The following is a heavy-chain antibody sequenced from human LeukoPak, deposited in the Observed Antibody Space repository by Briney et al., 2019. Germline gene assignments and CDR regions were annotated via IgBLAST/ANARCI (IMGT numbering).Heavy chain of an antibody. J-gene: IGHJ4*02. D-gene: IGHD3-22*01. CDR2: IIPIFGIA. CDR1: GGTFSSYA. CDR3: ASSLYYYDSSGYFFDY. V-gene: IGHV1-69*04. Sequence: SVKVSCKASGGTFSSYAISWVRQAPGQGLEWMGRIIPIFGIANYAQKFQGRVTITADKSTSTAYMELSSLRSEDMAVYYCASSLYYYDSSGYFFDYWGQGTLVTVSS.